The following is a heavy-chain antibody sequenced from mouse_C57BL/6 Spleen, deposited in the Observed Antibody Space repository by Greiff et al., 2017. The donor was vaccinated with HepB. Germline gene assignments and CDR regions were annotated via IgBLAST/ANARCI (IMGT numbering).Heavy chain of an antibody. CDR2: IDPSDSET. CDR1: GYTFTSYW. CDR3: ARGEGYYYGSSHWYFDV. D-gene: IGHD1-1*01. J-gene: IGHJ1*03. V-gene: IGHV1-52*01. Sequence: VQLQESGAELVRPGSSVKLSCKASGYTFTSYWMHWVKQRPIQGLEWIGNIDPSDSETHYNQKFKDKATLTVDKSSSTAYMQLSSLTSEDSAVYYCARGEGYYYGSSHWYFDVWGTGTTVTVSS.